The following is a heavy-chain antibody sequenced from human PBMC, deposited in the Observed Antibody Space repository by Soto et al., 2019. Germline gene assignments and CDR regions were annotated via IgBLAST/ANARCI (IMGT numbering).Heavy chain of an antibody. CDR2: IGTAGDT. CDR1: GFTFSSYD. D-gene: IGHD5-18*01. Sequence: GGSLRLSCAASGFTFSSYDMHWVRQATGKGLEWVSAIGTAGDTYYPGSVKGRFTISRENAKNSLYLQMNSLRAEDTAVYYCARGGDRRGYSYGYGYGMDVWGQGTTVTVSS. V-gene: IGHV3-13*01. J-gene: IGHJ6*02. CDR3: ARGGDRRGYSYGYGYGMDV.